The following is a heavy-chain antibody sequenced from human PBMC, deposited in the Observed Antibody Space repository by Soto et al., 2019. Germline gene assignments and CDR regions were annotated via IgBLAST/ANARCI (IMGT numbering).Heavy chain of an antibody. J-gene: IGHJ4*02. Sequence: EVQLLESGGGLVQPGGSLRLSCAASGFTFSSYAMNWVRQAPGKGLEWVSAISGSGGSTYYADSVKGRFTISRDNSKNTLYLQMSSLRAEDTAVYYCAKGHSGSYYRKYFDYWGQGTLVTVSS. V-gene: IGHV3-23*01. CDR3: AKGHSGSYYRKYFDY. CDR1: GFTFSSYA. CDR2: ISGSGGST. D-gene: IGHD1-26*01.